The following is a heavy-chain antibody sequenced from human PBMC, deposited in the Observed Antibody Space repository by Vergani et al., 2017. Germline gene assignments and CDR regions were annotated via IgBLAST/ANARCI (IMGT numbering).Heavy chain of an antibody. CDR3: ARHGEAGYIGSWYPFDY. V-gene: IGHV4-39*01. Sequence: QLQLQESGPGLVKPSETLSLTCTVSGGSISSFSYYWGWLRQPQGTGLVWIGSFYYSEGTYYNPSLKSRVTIYVDTSKNQFSLKLRSVTAADTAVYLCARHGEAGYIGSWYPFDYWGQGTLVTVSS. J-gene: IGHJ4*02. CDR2: FYYSEGT. CDR1: GGSISSFSYY. D-gene: IGHD6-13*01.